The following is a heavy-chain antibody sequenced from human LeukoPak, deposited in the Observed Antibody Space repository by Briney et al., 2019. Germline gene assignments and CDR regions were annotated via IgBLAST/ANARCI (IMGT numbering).Heavy chain of an antibody. V-gene: IGHV1-18*01. Sequence: ASVKVSCKASGYTFTSYGIGWVRQAPGQGLEWMGWISAYNGNTNYAQKLQGRVTMTTDTSTSTAYMELRSLRSDDTAVYYCARSLGYYDSSGYYLNYYYYYYMDVWGKGTTVTVSS. CDR2: ISAYNGNT. J-gene: IGHJ6*03. D-gene: IGHD3-22*01. CDR1: GYTFTSYG. CDR3: ARSLGYYDSSGYYLNYYYYYYMDV.